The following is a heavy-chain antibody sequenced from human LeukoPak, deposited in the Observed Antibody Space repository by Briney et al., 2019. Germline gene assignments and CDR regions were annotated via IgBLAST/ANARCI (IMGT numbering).Heavy chain of an antibody. CDR2: IKSDGSEE. CDR1: GFTFSGYW. Sequence: GGSLRLSCAASGFTFSGYWMTWVRQAPGKGLEWVAIIKSDGSEEYYVDSVKGRFTISRDNAKNSLYLQMNSLRAEDTAVYYCAKNGGEFDYWGQGTLVTVSS. J-gene: IGHJ4*02. CDR3: AKNGGEFDY. V-gene: IGHV3-7*02. D-gene: IGHD4-23*01.